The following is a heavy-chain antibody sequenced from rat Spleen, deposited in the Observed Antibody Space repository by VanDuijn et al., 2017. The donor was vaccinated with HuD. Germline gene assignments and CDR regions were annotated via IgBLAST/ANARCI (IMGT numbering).Heavy chain of an antibody. D-gene: IGHD1-11*01. V-gene: IGHV5-17*01. CDR1: GFTFSDYA. J-gene: IGHJ2*01. Sequence: EVQLVESGGGLVQPGNSLKLSCAASGFTFSDYAMAWVRQSPKKGLEWVATIIYDGSSSYYRDSVKGRFTISRDNAKSTLYLQMDSLRSEDTATYYCARHGYGGYSGPFAYWGQGVMVTVSS. CDR3: ARHGYGGYSGPFAY. CDR2: IIYDGSSS.